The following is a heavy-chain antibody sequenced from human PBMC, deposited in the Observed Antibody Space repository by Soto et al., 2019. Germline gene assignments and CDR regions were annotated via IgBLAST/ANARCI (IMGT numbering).Heavy chain of an antibody. CDR3: ARGLGAARPFDY. D-gene: IGHD6-6*01. V-gene: IGHV4-34*01. CDR2: INHSGST. CDR1: GGSFSGYY. J-gene: IGHJ4*02. Sequence: KASETLSLTCAVYGGSFSGYYWSWIRQPPGKGLEWIGEINHSGSTNYNPSLKSRVTISVDTSKNQFSLKLSSVTAADTAVYYCARGLGAARPFDYWGQGTLVTVSS.